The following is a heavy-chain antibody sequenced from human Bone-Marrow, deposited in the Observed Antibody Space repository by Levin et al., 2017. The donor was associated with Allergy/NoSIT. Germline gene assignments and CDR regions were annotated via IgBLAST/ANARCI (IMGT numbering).Heavy chain of an antibody. Sequence: GESLKISCEASGFTFNNFWMHWVRQTPGKGLVWVSRINSDGSDITYADSVKGRFTISRDNAKNTLYLQMNSLRAEDTAMYYCATAGAVTIYWGQGTLVTVSS. D-gene: IGHD4-17*01. CDR3: ATAGAVTIY. J-gene: IGHJ4*02. CDR2: INSDGSDI. V-gene: IGHV3-74*01. CDR1: GFTFNNFW.